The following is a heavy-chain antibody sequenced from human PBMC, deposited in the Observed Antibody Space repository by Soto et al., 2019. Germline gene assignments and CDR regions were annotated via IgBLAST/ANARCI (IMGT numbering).Heavy chain of an antibody. CDR2: ISNDGSNK. D-gene: IGHD6-19*01. CDR1: GFTFSSYA. CDR3: ARSVRQQWLLFKY. V-gene: IGHV3-30-3*01. J-gene: IGHJ4*02. Sequence: GGSLRLSCAASGFTFSSYAMHWVRQAPGKGLEWVAVISNDGSNKYYADSVKGRFTISRDNSKNTLYLQMNSLRAEDTAVYYCARSVRQQWLLFKYWGQGTLVTVSS.